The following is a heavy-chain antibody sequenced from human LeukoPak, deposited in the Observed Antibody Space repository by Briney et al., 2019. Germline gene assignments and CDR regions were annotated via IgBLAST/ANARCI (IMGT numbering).Heavy chain of an antibody. D-gene: IGHD4-17*01. CDR2: IYYSGST. CDR1: GGSTSRSSHY. Sequence: SETLSLSCTVSGGSTSRSSHYWGWIRQPPGEGLEWFGSIYYSGSTYYNPSLKSRVTISVDTSKNQFSLKLTSVTAADTAVYYWARDEYGYGSRTRPYFFDSWGQGTLVTVSS. V-gene: IGHV4-39*07. CDR3: ARDEYGYGSRTRPYFFDS. J-gene: IGHJ4*02.